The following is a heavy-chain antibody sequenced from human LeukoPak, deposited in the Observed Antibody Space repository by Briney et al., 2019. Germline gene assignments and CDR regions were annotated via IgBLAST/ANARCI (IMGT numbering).Heavy chain of an antibody. J-gene: IGHJ4*02. D-gene: IGHD3-3*01. CDR2: ISSSTTYI. CDR3: ARDLHLNGVVMDY. V-gene: IGHV3-21*01. Sequence: KSGGSLRLSCAASGFTFSSYSMNWVRQAPGKGLEWVSSISSSTTYIHHADSVKGRFTISRDNTKNSLYLQMNSLRADDTAVYYCARDLHLNGVVMDYWGQGTLVTVSS. CDR1: GFTFSSYS.